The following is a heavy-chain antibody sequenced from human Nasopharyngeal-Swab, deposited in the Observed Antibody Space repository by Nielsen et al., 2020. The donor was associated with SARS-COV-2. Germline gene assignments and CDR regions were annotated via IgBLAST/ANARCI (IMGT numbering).Heavy chain of an antibody. J-gene: IGHJ5*01. D-gene: IGHD1-26*01. V-gene: IGHV3-74*01. CDR1: GFTFSTSW. CDR2: ISPDGRST. Sequence: GESLKISCAASGFTFSTSWMHWIRQAPGKGLVWVSRISPDGRSTTYADPVKGRFTISRDNAKNTLYLQMNSLRDEDTAVYYCARVPSGSYWYNCWGQGTLVTVSS. CDR3: ARVPSGSYWYNC.